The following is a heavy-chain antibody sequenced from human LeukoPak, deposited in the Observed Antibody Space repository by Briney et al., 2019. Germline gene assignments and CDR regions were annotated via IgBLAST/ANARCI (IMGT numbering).Heavy chain of an antibody. CDR3: ARRRDWNDVLDS. D-gene: IGHD1-1*01. Sequence: SETLSLTCAVYGSSFSGYYWSWLRQSPEKGLEWIGEINHGGSTNYNPSLVSRVAVSVDTSKNQFSLRLNSVTAADTGVYYCARRRDWNDVLDSWGLGALVTVSS. CDR2: INHGGST. CDR1: GSSFSGYY. V-gene: IGHV4-34*01. J-gene: IGHJ4*02.